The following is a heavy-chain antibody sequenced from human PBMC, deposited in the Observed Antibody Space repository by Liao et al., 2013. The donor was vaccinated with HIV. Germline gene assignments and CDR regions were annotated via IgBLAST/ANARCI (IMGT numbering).Heavy chain of an antibody. Sequence: QVQLQQWGAGLLKPSETLSLTCAVYGGSFSGYYWNWIRQSPGKGLEWIGEIKHSGTTTHNPSLKSRVTMSVDTSKKQFSLKLSSVTAADTAIYYCARTRAQIIRGSSSPFDYWGQGILVTVS. CDR2: IKHSGTT. V-gene: IGHV4-34*01. CDR1: GGSFSGYY. J-gene: IGHJ4*02. CDR3: ARTRAQIIRGSSSPFDY. D-gene: IGHD3-10*01.